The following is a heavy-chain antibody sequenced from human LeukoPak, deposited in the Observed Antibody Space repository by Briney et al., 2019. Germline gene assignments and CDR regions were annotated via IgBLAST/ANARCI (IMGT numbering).Heavy chain of an antibody. V-gene: IGHV4-59*01. CDR3: ARAGNYYGSGSPQEGYYFDY. J-gene: IGHJ4*02. CDR1: GGSISSYY. CDR2: IYYSGST. D-gene: IGHD3-10*01. Sequence: SETLSLTCTVSGGSISSYYWSWIRQPPGKGLEWIGYIYYSGSTNYNPSLKSRVTISVGTSKNQFSLKLSSVTAADTAVYYCARAGNYYGSGSPQEGYYFDYWGQGTLVTVSS.